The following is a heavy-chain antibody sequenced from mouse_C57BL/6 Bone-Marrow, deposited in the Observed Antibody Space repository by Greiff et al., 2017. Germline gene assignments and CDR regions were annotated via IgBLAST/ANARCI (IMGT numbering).Heavy chain of an antibody. CDR2: FTTDGGRT. CDR1: DYDFPSHD. J-gene: IGHJ4*01. CDR3: ARQATIVYDAMDY. D-gene: IGHD1-1*01. Sequence: EVHLVESGGGLVQPGESLKLSCESSDYDFPSHDMSWVRKTPEKRLELVAAFTTDGGRTYYPDTIESRFIISRDNTKNTLYLQESSLRSEDTALYYCARQATIVYDAMDYWGKGTSVTVSS. V-gene: IGHV5-2*01.